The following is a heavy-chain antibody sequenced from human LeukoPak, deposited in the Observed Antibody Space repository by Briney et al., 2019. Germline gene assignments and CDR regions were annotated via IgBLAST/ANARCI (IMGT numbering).Heavy chain of an antibody. CDR3: ARGYSSGWIRLDAFDI. J-gene: IGHJ3*02. D-gene: IGHD6-19*01. V-gene: IGHV3-21*01. Sequence: GGSLRLPRASSGFTFSSYGMTWVRQAPGKGLEWVSSISSSSSYIYYADSVKGRFTISRDNAKHSLYLQMNSVRAEDTAVYYCARGYSSGWIRLDAFDIWGQGTMVTVPS. CDR1: GFTFSSYG. CDR2: ISSSSSYI.